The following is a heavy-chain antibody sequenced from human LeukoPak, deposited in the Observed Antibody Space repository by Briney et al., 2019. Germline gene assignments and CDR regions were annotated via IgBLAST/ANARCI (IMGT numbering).Heavy chain of an antibody. J-gene: IGHJ4*02. CDR3: ARVLGYCSSTSCYFDY. CDR2: IIPIFGTA. D-gene: IGHD2-2*01. V-gene: IGHV1-69*05. CDR1: GYPFTSFG. Sequence: SVKVSCKASGYPFTSFGISWVRQAPGQGLEWMGGIIPIFGTANYAQKFQGRVTITTDESTSTAYMELSSLRSEDTAVYYCARVLGYCSSTSCYFDYWGQGTLVTVSS.